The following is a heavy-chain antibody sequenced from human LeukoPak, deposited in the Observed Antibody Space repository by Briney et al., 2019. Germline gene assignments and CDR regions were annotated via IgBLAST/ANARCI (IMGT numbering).Heavy chain of an antibody. CDR3: ASPRDGYNSGYFDY. CDR1: GGTFSSYA. V-gene: IGHV1-69*04. D-gene: IGHD5-24*01. CDR2: IIPILGIA. J-gene: IGHJ4*02. Sequence: GASVKVSCKASGGTFSSYAISWVRQAPGQGLEWMGRIIPILGIANYAQKFQGRVTITADKSTSTAYMELSSLRSEDTAVCYCASPRDGYNSGYFDYWGQGTLVTVSS.